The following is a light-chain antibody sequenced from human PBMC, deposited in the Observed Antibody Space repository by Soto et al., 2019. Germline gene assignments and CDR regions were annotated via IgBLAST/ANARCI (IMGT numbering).Light chain of an antibody. CDR2: EGS. V-gene: IGLV2-18*02. J-gene: IGLJ1*01. CDR1: SSDIGSYNG. Sequence: QSVLTQPPSVSGSPGQSVTISCTGTSSDIGSYNGVSWYQQPPGTAPKLIIYEGSTRPSGVPDRFSGSKSGNTASLTISGLQAEDEAGYYCNSYTISGTYVFGTGTKLTVL. CDR3: NSYTISGTYV.